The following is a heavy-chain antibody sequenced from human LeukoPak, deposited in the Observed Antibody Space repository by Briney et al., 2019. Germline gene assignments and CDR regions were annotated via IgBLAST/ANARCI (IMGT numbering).Heavy chain of an antibody. Sequence: GGSLRLSCAASGFTFSSYSMNWVRQAPGKGLEWVSYISSSSSTIYYADSVKGRFTISRDNSKNTLHLQMNSLRAEDTAVYYCAKAGNLGGSNYLYYYYYMDVWGKGTTVTISS. J-gene: IGHJ6*03. D-gene: IGHD1-26*01. CDR2: ISSSSSTI. CDR1: GFTFSSYS. V-gene: IGHV3-48*01. CDR3: AKAGNLGGSNYLYYYYYMDV.